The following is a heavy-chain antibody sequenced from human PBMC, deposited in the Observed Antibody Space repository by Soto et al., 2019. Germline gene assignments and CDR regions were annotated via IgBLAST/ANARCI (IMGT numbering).Heavy chain of an antibody. J-gene: IGHJ5*01. CDR1: GGSSSGYY. V-gene: IGHV4-34*01. CDR2: INHSGST. Sequence: SETLSLTCAVYGGSSSGYYWSWIRQPPGKGLEWIGEINHSGSTNYNPSLKSRVTISVDTSKNQFSLKLSSVTAADTAVYYCARGQRGPNGSSWFYSWGQGTLVTVSS. CDR3: ARGQRGPNGSSWFYS. D-gene: IGHD6-13*01.